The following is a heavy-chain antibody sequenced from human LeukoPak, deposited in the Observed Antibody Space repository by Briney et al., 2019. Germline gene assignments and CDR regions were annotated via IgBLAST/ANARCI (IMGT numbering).Heavy chain of an antibody. Sequence: SETLSLTCTVSGGSISSYYWSWIRQPPGKGLEWIGYIYYSGSTNYKPSLKSRVTISVETSKNQFSLKLRSVTAADTAVYYCARRADWFDPWGQGTLVTVSS. CDR3: ARRADWFDP. CDR2: IYYSGST. V-gene: IGHV4-59*12. J-gene: IGHJ5*02. CDR1: GGSISSYY.